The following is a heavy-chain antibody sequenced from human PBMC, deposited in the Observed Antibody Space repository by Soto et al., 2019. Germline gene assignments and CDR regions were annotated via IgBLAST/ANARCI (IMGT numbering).Heavy chain of an antibody. CDR3: ARGLEMGATTLGY. CDR1: GGTFSSYA. CDR2: IIPIFGTA. Sequence: QVQLVQSGAEVKKPGSSVKVSCKASGGTFSSYAISWVRQAPGQGLEWMGGIIPIFGTANYAQKFQGRVTXPXDXXTSTAYLELSSLRSEDTAVYYCARGLEMGATTLGYWGQGTLVTVSS. J-gene: IGHJ4*02. D-gene: IGHD1-26*01. V-gene: IGHV1-69*14.